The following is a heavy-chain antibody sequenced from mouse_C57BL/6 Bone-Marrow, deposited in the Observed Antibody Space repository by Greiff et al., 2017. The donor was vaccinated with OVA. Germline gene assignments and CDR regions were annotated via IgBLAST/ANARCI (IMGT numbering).Heavy chain of an antibody. CDR2: IDPSDSYT. V-gene: IGHV1-50*01. CDR3: AREGDYDGFYAMDY. D-gene: IGHD1-2*01. CDR1: GYTFTSYW. J-gene: IGHJ4*01. Sequence: VQLQQPGAELVKPGASVKLSCKASGYTFTSYWMQWVKQRPGQGLEWIGEIDPSDSYTNYNQKFKGKATLTVDTSSSTAYMQLSSLTSEDSAVYYCAREGDYDGFYAMDYEGQGTSVTVSS.